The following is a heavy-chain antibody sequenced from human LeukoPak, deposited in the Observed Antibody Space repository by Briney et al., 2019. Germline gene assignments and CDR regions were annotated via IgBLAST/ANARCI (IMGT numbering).Heavy chain of an antibody. CDR2: ISVRSNYI. J-gene: IGHJ4*02. CDR1: GYTFSSYS. D-gene: IGHD3-22*01. CDR3: VRLRRNSDTSGYYYYYDY. V-gene: IGHV3-21*01. Sequence: GGTLRLSCAASGYTFSSYSINWVRQAPGKGLEWVSSISVRSNYIYYADSVRGRFSISRDDSRDSLYLQMNSLRAEDTAVYYCVRLRRNSDTSGYYYYYDYWGQGTLVTVSS.